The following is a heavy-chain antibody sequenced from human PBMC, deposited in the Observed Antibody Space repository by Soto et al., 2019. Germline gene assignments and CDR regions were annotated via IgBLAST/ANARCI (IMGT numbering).Heavy chain of an antibody. Sequence: SETLSLTCAFYVGSFIGYYWRWIRQPPGKGLEWIGEINHSGSTNYNPSLKSRVTISVDTSKNQFSLKLSSVTAADTAVYSCARLVTGTQYYFDFWGQGSLVTVSS. CDR2: INHSGST. CDR3: ARLVTGTQYYFDF. D-gene: IGHD1-1*01. V-gene: IGHV4-34*01. CDR1: VGSFIGYY. J-gene: IGHJ4*02.